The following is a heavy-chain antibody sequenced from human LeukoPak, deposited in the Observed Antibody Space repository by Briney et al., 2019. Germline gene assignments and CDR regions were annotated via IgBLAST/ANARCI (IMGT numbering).Heavy chain of an antibody. D-gene: IGHD6-19*01. CDR2: IYYSWTT. CDR1: GASISSYY. CDR3: ARQGIRGQWLVHFDY. V-gene: IGHV4-59*08. J-gene: IGHJ4*02. Sequence: PSETLSLTCSVSGASISSYYWSWIRQSPGKGPEWIGYIYYSWTTNYNHSLKSRVTISIDTSKNQFSLKLISVTAADTAVYYCARQGIRGQWLVHFDYWGQGTLVTVSS.